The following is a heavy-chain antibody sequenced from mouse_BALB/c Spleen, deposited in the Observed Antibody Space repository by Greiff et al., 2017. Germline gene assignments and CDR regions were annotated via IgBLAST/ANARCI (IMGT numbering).Heavy chain of an antibody. D-gene: IGHD2-2*01. CDR1: GFTFSSYT. Sequence: EVHLVESGGGLVQPGGSLKLSCAASGFTFSSYTMSWVRQTPEKRLEWVAYISNGGGSTYYPDTVKGRFTISRDNAKNTLYLQMSSLKSEDTAMYYCARQRGLYYGYYYYAMDYWGQGTSVTVSS. J-gene: IGHJ4*01. CDR3: ARQRGLYYGYYYYAMDY. V-gene: IGHV5-12-2*01. CDR2: ISNGGGST.